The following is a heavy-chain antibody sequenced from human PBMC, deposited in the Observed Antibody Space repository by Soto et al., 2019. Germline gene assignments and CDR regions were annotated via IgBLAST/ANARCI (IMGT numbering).Heavy chain of an antibody. V-gene: IGHV1-69*06. CDR3: AFYIAARRGGMDV. CDR1: GGTFSSYA. D-gene: IGHD6-13*01. CDR2: IIPIFGTA. J-gene: IGHJ6*02. Sequence: QVQLVQSGAEVKKPGSSVKVSCKASGGTFSSYAISWVRQAPGQGLEWMGGIIPIFGTANYAQKVQGRLTINADKSKSTAYMELSSLRCEDTAVYYCAFYIAARRGGMDVWGQGTTVTVSS.